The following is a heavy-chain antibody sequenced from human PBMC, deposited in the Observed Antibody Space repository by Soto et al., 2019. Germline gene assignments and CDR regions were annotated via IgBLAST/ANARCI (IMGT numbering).Heavy chain of an antibody. CDR1: GYNFTNHW. V-gene: IGHV5-51*01. Sequence: PAESLNISCKGSGYNFTNHWLGWVRQMPVNGLDWMGITYPGDSDTKYSPSFQGQVTISADKSISTAYLQWSSLKASDTAMYYCASTYSTSWYAAESDYYYGMDVWGQGTTVTVSS. CDR2: TYPGDSDT. D-gene: IGHD6-13*01. J-gene: IGHJ6*02. CDR3: ASTYSTSWYAAESDYYYGMDV.